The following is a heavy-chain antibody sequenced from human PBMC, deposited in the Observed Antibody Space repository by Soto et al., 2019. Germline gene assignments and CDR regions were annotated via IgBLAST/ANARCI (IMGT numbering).Heavy chain of an antibody. J-gene: IGHJ4*02. V-gene: IGHV3-30*18. Sequence: QVQLVESGGGVVQPGRSLRLSCAASGFTFSSYGMHWVRQAPGKGLEWVAVISYDGSNKYYADSVKGLFTISRDNSKNTLYLQMNSLRAEDTAVYYCAKEGRTIFGVVQAFDYWGQGTLVTVSS. CDR1: GFTFSSYG. CDR3: AKEGRTIFGVVQAFDY. D-gene: IGHD3-3*01. CDR2: ISYDGSNK.